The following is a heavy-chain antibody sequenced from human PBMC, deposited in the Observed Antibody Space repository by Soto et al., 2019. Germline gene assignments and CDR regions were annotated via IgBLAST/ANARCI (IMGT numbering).Heavy chain of an antibody. Sequence: ASVKVSCKSSGYTFTNFVIHWVRQAPGQRPEWMGWINADNGNTKYSQKFQGRVTLTTDTSASTAYMELRSLRSEDTAVYYCARPRSPLFRGQIDYNGFDYWGQGTLVTVSS. CDR1: GYTFTNFV. CDR2: INADNGNT. D-gene: IGHD3-10*01. J-gene: IGHJ4*02. V-gene: IGHV1-3*01. CDR3: ARPRSPLFRGQIDYNGFDY.